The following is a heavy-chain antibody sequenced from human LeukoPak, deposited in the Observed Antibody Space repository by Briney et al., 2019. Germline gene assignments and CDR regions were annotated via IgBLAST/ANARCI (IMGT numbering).Heavy chain of an antibody. Sequence: SQTLSLTCAVSGGSISSGGYSWSWIRQPPGKGLEWIGYIYHSGSTYYNPSLKSRVTISVDRSKNQFSLKLSSVTAADTAVYYCARTYDSSGYYSNWFDPWGQGTLVTVSS. CDR1: GGSISSGGYS. D-gene: IGHD3-22*01. J-gene: IGHJ5*02. V-gene: IGHV4-30-2*01. CDR2: IYHSGST. CDR3: ARTYDSSGYYSNWFDP.